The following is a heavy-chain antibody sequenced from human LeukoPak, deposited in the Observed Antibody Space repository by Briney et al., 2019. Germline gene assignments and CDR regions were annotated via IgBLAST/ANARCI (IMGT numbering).Heavy chain of an antibody. J-gene: IGHJ4*02. CDR3: ATWVDTADY. V-gene: IGHV4-34*01. CDR1: GGSFSGYY. CDR2: IYYSGST. D-gene: IGHD5-18*01. Sequence: PSETLSLTCAVYGGSFSGYYWSWIRQPPGKGLEWIGSIYYSGSTYYNPSLKSRVTISVDTSKNQFSLKLSSVTAADTAVYYCATWVDTADYRGQGTLVTVSS.